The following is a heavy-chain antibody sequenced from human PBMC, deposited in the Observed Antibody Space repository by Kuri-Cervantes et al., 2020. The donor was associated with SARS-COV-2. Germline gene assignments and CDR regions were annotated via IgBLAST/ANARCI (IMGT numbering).Heavy chain of an antibody. D-gene: IGHD3-22*01. CDR3: ARVRSPGYSDY. CDR2: ISGDGGST. V-gene: IGHV3-43*02. CDR1: GFTFDDYA. J-gene: IGHJ4*02. Sequence: GESLKISCAASGFTFDDYAMHWVRQAPGKGLEWVSLISGDGGSTYYPGSVKGRFTISRENAQNSLYLQMNSLRAGDTAVYYCARVRSPGYSDYWGQGTLVTVSS.